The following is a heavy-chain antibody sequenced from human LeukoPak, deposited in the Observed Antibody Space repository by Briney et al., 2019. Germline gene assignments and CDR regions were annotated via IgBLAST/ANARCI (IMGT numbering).Heavy chain of an antibody. CDR2: IKQDGGEK. D-gene: IGHD3-9*01. J-gene: IGHJ4*02. CDR3: ARVDYDILTGYSD. V-gene: IGHV3-7*03. Sequence: GGSLRLSCAASGFTFSSSWMTWVRQAPGKGLEWVANIKQDGGEKYYVDSVKGRFTISRDNAKNSLYLQMNSLRAEDTAVYYCARVDYDILTGYSDWGQGTLVTVSS. CDR1: GFTFSSSW.